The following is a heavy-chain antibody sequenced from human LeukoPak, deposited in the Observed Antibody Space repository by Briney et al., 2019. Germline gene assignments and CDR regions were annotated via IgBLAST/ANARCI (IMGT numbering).Heavy chain of an antibody. CDR1: GGSISSYY. Sequence: SETLSLTCTVSGGSISSYYWSWIRQHPGKGLEWIGYIYYSGSTNYNPSLKSRVTISVDTSKNQFSLKLSSVTAADTAVYYCATSSAAGTYYFDYWGQGTLVTVSS. CDR3: ATSSAAGTYYFDY. V-gene: IGHV4-59*01. CDR2: IYYSGST. J-gene: IGHJ4*02. D-gene: IGHD6-13*01.